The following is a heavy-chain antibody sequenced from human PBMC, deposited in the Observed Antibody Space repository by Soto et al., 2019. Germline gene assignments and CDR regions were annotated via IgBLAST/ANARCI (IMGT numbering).Heavy chain of an antibody. CDR1: GFTFSNAW. CDR3: TTPYPRITGTSP. V-gene: IGHV3-15*07. J-gene: IGHJ5*02. CDR2: IKSKTDGGTT. Sequence: EVQLVESGGGLVKPGGSLRLSCAASGFTFSNAWMNWVRQAPGKGLEWVGRIKSKTDGGTTDYAAPVKGRFTISRDDSKHTLYLQMNSLKTEDTAVYYCTTPYPRITGTSPWGQGTLVTVSS. D-gene: IGHD1-7*01.